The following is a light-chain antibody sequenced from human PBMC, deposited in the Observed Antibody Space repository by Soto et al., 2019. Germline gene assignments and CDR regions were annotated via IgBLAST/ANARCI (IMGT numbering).Light chain of an antibody. CDR1: QRVSSNN. V-gene: IGKV3-20*01. J-gene: IGKJ4*01. CDR3: QQYGSSPALT. CDR2: GAS. Sequence: EILFTQSPGTLSLSPGERATLSCRASQRVSSNNLAWYQQKLGQATRLLIHGASRRANGIPDRFSGSGSGTDFTLTISRLEPEDFAAYDCQQYGSSPALTFGGGTKVDIK.